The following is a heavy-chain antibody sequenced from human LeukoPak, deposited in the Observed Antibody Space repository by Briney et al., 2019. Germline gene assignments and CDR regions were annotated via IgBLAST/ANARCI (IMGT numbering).Heavy chain of an antibody. D-gene: IGHD6-13*01. J-gene: IGHJ5*02. V-gene: IGHV1-2*02. CDR2: INPNSGGT. CDR3: ARERAAADTGWFDP. Sequence: ASVKVSCKASGYTFTGYYMHWVRQAPGQGLEWMGWINPNSGGTNYAQKFQGRVTMTRDTSISTAYMELSRLRSDDTAVYYCARERAAADTGWFDPWGQGTLVTVSS. CDR1: GYTFTGYY.